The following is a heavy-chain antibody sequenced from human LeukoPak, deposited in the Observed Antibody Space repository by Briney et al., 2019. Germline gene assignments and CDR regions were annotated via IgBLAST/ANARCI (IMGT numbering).Heavy chain of an antibody. CDR3: ARGGYYDNSGSADY. Sequence: GGSLRLSCAASGFTFSSYAMSWVRQAPGKGLEWVSTISGSGGTTYYADSVKGRFSISRDNAKNSLYVQMNSLRAEDTALYYCARGGYYDNSGSADYWGQGTLVTVSS. CDR2: ISGSGGTT. CDR1: GFTFSSYA. J-gene: IGHJ4*02. V-gene: IGHV3-23*01. D-gene: IGHD3-22*01.